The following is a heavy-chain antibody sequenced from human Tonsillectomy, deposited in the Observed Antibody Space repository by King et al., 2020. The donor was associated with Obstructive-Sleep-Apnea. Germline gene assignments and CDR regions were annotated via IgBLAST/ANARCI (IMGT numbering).Heavy chain of an antibody. Sequence: VQLVESGGGVVQPGRSLRLSCAASGFTFSSYAMHWVRQAPGKGLEWVAVISYDGSNKYYADSVKGRFTISRDNSKNTLYLQMNSLRAEDTAVYYCARDEGVIPPYYFDSWGQGTLVTVSS. V-gene: IGHV3-30-3*01. CDR1: GFTFSSYA. D-gene: IGHD3-16*02. J-gene: IGHJ4*02. CDR2: ISYDGSNK. CDR3: ARDEGVIPPYYFDS.